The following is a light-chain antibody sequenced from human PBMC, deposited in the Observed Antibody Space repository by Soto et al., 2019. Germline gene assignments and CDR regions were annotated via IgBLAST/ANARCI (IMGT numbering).Light chain of an antibody. Sequence: EIVMTQSPATLSVSPGERATLSCRASQSVSSNLAWYQQQPGQAPRLLIHGASTRATEIPARFSASGTGTEFTLTISSLQSEDFAVYYCQQYNDWPQLTFGGGTRVEIK. CDR3: QQYNDWPQLT. V-gene: IGKV3-15*01. CDR2: GAS. J-gene: IGKJ4*01. CDR1: QSVSSN.